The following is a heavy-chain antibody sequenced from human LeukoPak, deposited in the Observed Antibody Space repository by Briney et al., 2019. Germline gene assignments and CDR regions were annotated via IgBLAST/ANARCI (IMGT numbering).Heavy chain of an antibody. D-gene: IGHD2-21*02. Sequence: SVNVSFKASGGTFISYAISWVRQAPGQGLEWMGRIIPILGIANYAQKFQGRVTITADKSTSTAYMELSSLRSEDTAVYYCARGSLYCGGDCYLNYWGQGTLVAVSS. CDR3: ARGSLYCGGDCYLNY. J-gene: IGHJ4*02. CDR1: GGTFISYA. CDR2: IIPILGIA. V-gene: IGHV1-69*04.